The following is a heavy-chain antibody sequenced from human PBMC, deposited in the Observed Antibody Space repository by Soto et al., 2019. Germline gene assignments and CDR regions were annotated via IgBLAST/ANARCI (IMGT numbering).Heavy chain of an antibody. D-gene: IGHD6-13*01. CDR1: GWSFSGYY. V-gene: IGHV4-34*01. J-gene: IGHJ4*02. CDR2: INHSGSN. Sequence: SEALSLTCGGYGWSFSGYYWSWIRQHPGKGLEWIGEINHSGSNNYNPSLKSRGTISVDTGKNQFSLKLSALTAADTAAYYCARNPGRPCGSGIAAAGRAGEWGRGTLVSV. CDR3: ARNPGRPCGSGIAAAGRAGE.